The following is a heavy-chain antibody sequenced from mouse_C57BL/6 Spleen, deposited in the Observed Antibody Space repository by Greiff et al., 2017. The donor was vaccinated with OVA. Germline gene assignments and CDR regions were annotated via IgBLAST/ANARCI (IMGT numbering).Heavy chain of an antibody. D-gene: IGHD1-1*01. CDR1: GYAFTNYL. J-gene: IGHJ1*03. Sequence: VQLQQSGAELVRPGTSVKVSCKASGYAFTNYLIEWVKQRPGQGLEWIGVINPGSGGTNYNEKVKGKATMTADKYSSTAYMQLSSLTSEDSAVYFCAREGVATRYFDVWGTGTTVTVSS. CDR2: INPGSGGT. V-gene: IGHV1-54*01. CDR3: AREGVATRYFDV.